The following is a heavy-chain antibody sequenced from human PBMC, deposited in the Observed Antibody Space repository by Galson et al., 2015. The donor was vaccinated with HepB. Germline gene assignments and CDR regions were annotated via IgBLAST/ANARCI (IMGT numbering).Heavy chain of an antibody. Sequence: SCAASGYTFTSYYMHWVRQAPGQGLEWMGIINPSGGSTSYTQKFQGRVTMTRDTSTSTVYMELSRLRSEDTAVYYCARGALQSGYYPPPRQPHFDYWGQGTLVTVSS. D-gene: IGHD3-3*01. V-gene: IGHV1-46*01. CDR3: ARGALQSGYYPPPRQPHFDY. CDR2: INPSGGST. CDR1: GYTFTSYY. J-gene: IGHJ4*02.